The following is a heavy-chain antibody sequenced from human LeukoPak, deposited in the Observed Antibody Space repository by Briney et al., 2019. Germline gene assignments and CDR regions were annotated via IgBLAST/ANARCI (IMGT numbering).Heavy chain of an antibody. CDR3: ARDLVEYYYDSSGYLGAFDI. J-gene: IGHJ3*02. CDR2: ISGSGGST. CDR1: GFTFSSYA. Sequence: RAGGSLRLSCAASGFTFSSYAMSWVRQAPGKGLEWVSAISGSGGSTYYADSVKGRFTISRDNSKNTLYLQMNSLRAEDTAVYYCARDLVEYYYDSSGYLGAFDIWGQGTMVTVSS. V-gene: IGHV3-23*01. D-gene: IGHD3-22*01.